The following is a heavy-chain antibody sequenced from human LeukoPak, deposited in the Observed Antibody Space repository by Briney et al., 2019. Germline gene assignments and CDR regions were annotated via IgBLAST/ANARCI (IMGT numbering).Heavy chain of an antibody. CDR2: INPNSGGT. V-gene: IGHV1-2*02. CDR1: GYTFTCYY. D-gene: IGHD1-26*01. CDR3: ARDRGGGSYLLFDY. J-gene: IGHJ4*02. Sequence: GASVKVSCKASGYTFTCYYMHWVRQAPGQGLEWMGWINPNSGGTNYAQKFQGRVTMTRDTSISTAYMELSRLRSDDTAVYYCARDRGGGSYLLFDYWGQGTLVTVSS.